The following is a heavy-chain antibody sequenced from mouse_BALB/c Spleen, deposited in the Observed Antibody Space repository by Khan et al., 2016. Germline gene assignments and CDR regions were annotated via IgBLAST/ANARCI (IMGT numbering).Heavy chain of an antibody. CDR1: GFNIKDTF. J-gene: IGHJ2*01. CDR3: ARRGPIYYYGSTYGY. Sequence: VQLQQSGAELVKPGASVKLSCTASGFNIKDTFMHWVKQRPEQGLEWIGRIDPANGNTRYDPKFQGKATITADTSSNTAYLQLSSLPSEDTAVYYCARRGPIYYYGSTYGYWGQGTTLTVSS. V-gene: IGHV14-3*02. CDR2: IDPANGNT. D-gene: IGHD1-1*01.